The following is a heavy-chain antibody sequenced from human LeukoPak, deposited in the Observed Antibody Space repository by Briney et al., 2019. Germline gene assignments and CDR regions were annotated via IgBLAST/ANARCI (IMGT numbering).Heavy chain of an antibody. CDR2: IYYSGST. D-gene: IGHD1-26*01. CDR3: ARDTTGYFDY. Sequence: TSETLSLTCTVSGGSISSGGYYWSWIRQHPGKVLEWIGYIYYSGSTYYNPSLKSRVTISVDTSKNQFSLKLSSVTAADTAVYYCARDTTGYFDYWGQGTLVTVSS. CDR1: GGSISSGGYY. V-gene: IGHV4-31*03. J-gene: IGHJ4*02.